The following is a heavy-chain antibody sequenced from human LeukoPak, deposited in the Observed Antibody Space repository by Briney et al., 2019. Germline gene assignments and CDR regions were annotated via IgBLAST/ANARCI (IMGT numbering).Heavy chain of an antibody. CDR2: IYYSGST. CDR1: VGSISGYY. V-gene: IGHV4-59*08. Sequence: SETLSLTCTVSVGSISGYYWSWIRQPPGKGLEWIGYIYYSGSTNYNPSLKSRVTISVDTSKNQFSLKLSSVTAADTAVYYWARRGLVRAAFDIWGQGTMVTVSS. CDR3: ARRGLVRAAFDI. D-gene: IGHD6-19*01. J-gene: IGHJ3*02.